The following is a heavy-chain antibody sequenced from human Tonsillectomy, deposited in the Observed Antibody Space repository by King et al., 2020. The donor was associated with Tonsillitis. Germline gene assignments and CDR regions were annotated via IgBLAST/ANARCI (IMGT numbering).Heavy chain of an antibody. CDR1: GYSFTSYW. Sequence: GQLVQSGAEVKKPGESLKISCKGSGYSFTSYWIGWVRQMPGKGLEWMGIIYPGDSDTRYSPSFQGQVTISAAKSISTAYLQWSSLKASDTAMYYCARPRHCGGDCYSHYYFDYWGQGTLVTVSS. J-gene: IGHJ4*02. CDR3: ARPRHCGGDCYSHYYFDY. CDR2: IYPGDSDT. V-gene: IGHV5-51*01. D-gene: IGHD2-21*02.